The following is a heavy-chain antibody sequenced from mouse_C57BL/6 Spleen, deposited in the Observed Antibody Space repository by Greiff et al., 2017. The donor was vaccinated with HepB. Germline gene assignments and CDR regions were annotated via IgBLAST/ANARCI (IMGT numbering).Heavy chain of an antibody. CDR2: INYDGSST. J-gene: IGHJ1*03. CDR1: GFTFSDYY. Sequence: EVQLVESEGGLVQPGSSMKLSCTASGFTFSDYYMAWVRQVPEKGLEWVANINYDGSSTYYLDSLKSRFIISRDNAKNILYLQMSSLKSEDTATYYCARGSNYGYWYFDVWGTGTTVTVSS. V-gene: IGHV5-16*01. D-gene: IGHD2-5*01. CDR3: ARGSNYGYWYFDV.